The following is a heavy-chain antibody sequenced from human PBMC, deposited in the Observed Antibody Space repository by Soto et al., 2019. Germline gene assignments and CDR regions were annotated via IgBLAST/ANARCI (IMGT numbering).Heavy chain of an antibody. J-gene: IGHJ6*03. D-gene: IGHD6-13*01. CDR3: AADPEADSSYYYYYYMDV. CDR2: IVVGSGNT. Sequence: GASVKVSCKASGFTFTSSAMQWVRQARGQRLEWIGWIVVGSGNTNYAQKFQERVTITRDMSTSTAYMGLSSLRSEDTAVYYCAADPEADSSYYYYYYMDVWGKGTTVTVSS. CDR1: GFTFTSSA. V-gene: IGHV1-58*02.